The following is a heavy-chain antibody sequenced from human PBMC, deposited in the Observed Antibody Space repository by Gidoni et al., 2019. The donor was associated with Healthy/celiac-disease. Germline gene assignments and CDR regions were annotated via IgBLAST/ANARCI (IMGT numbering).Heavy chain of an antibody. D-gene: IGHD3-16*01. J-gene: IGHJ4*02. CDR2: IYYSGST. V-gene: IGHV4-39*01. CDR1: GASTSISSYY. Sequence: QLQLQESAPGLEKPSETPSPPCTVPGASTSISSYYWGWLRQPPGKGLEWIGSIYYSGSTYYNPSLKSRVTISVDTSKNQFSLKLSSVTAADTAVYYCARRGPSESIVPGFGYWGQGTLVTVSS. CDR3: ARRGPSESIVPGFGY.